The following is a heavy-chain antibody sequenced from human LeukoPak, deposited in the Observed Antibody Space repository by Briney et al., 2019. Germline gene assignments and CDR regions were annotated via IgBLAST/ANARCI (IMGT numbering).Heavy chain of an antibody. J-gene: IGHJ4*02. Sequence: GGSLRLSCAASGFTFSSYAMHWVRQAPGKGLEWVAVISYDGSNKYYADSVKGRFTISRDNSENTLYLQMNSLRAEDTAVYYCARARGPYDILTGYHDYWGQGTLVTVSS. CDR2: ISYDGSNK. D-gene: IGHD3-9*01. CDR1: GFTFSSYA. CDR3: ARARGPYDILTGYHDY. V-gene: IGHV3-30*04.